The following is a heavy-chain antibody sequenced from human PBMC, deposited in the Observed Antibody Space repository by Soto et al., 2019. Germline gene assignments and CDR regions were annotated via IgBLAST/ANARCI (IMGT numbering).Heavy chain of an antibody. V-gene: IGHV3-15*01. CDR2: IKSKTDGGTT. J-gene: IGHJ4*02. CDR1: GFTFSNAW. Sequence: GGSLRLSCAASGFTFSNAWMSWVRQAPGKGLEWVGRIKSKTDGGTTDYAAPVKGRFTISRDDSKNTLYLQMNSLKTEDTAVYYCTTLSYGSGSYYKPIDYWGQGTLVTVSS. D-gene: IGHD3-10*01. CDR3: TTLSYGSGSYYKPIDY.